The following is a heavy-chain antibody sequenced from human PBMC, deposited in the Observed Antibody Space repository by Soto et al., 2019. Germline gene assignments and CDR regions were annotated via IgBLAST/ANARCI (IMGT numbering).Heavy chain of an antibody. CDR1: GFTFSSYA. CDR2: ISGSGGST. D-gene: IGHD5-18*01. CDR3: ASLWWTAMVPFDY. J-gene: IGHJ4*02. V-gene: IGHV3-23*01. Sequence: GGFLRLSCAASGFTFSSYAMSWVRQAPGKGLEWVSAISGSGGSTYYADSVKGRFTISRDNSKNTLYLQMNSLRAEDTAVYYCASLWWTAMVPFDYWGQGTLVTVSS.